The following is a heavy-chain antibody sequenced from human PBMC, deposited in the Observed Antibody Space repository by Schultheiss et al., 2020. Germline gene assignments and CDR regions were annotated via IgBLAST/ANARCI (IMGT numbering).Heavy chain of an antibody. J-gene: IGHJ4*02. D-gene: IGHD6-13*01. V-gene: IGHV6-1*01. CDR3: ARAPGYSTSPNFDY. Sequence: SQTLSLTCAISGDSASSNSAAWNWIRQSPSRGLEWLGRTYYRSKWYNDYAVSVKSRITINPDTSKNQFSLQLNSVTPEDTAVYYCARAPGYSTSPNFDYWGQGTLVTVSS. CDR2: TYYRSKWYN. CDR1: GDSASSNSAA.